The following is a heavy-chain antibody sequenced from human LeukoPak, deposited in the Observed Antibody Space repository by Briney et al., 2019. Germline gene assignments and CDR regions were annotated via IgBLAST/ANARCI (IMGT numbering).Heavy chain of an antibody. V-gene: IGHV3-20*04. CDR1: GFTFDDYG. CDR2: INWNGGST. Sequence: PGGSLRLSCAASGFTFDDYGMSWARQAPGKGLEWVSGINWNGGSTGYADSVKGRFTISRDNAKNSLYLQMNSLRAEDTALYYCARREYYDSSGYYYFDYWGQGTLVTVSS. D-gene: IGHD3-22*01. J-gene: IGHJ4*02. CDR3: ARREYYDSSGYYYFDY.